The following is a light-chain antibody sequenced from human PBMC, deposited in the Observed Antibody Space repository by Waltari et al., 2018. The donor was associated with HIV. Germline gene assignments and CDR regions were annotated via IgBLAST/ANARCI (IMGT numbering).Light chain of an antibody. J-gene: IGLJ3*02. CDR3: GTWDNSLSVWV. CDR1: SAHIGYSY. V-gene: IGLV1-51*01. Sequence: QSVLTQPPSLSAAPGQKVTIPCSGSSAHIGYSYVSSYQQLPGTAPKLLIYDSHKRPSGIPDRFSGSTSDTAATLAITGLQTGDEADYYCGTWDNSLSVWVFGGGTKLTVL. CDR2: DSH.